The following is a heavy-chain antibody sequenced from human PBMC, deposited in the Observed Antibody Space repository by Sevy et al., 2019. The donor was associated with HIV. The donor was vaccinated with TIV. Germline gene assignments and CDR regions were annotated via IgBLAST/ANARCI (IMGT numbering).Heavy chain of an antibody. CDR1: GYTFASYG. V-gene: IGHV1-18*01. CDR2: VTPSNGHK. Sequence: ASVKVSCKASGYTFASYGISWVRQAPGQGLEWMGWVTPSNGHKKYAQKLQGRVTMTTDTSTSTAYMELRSLRSDDTAVYYCARCLGGLRPWEYNWFDPWGQGTLVTVSS. CDR3: ARCLGGLRPWEYNWFDP. J-gene: IGHJ5*02. D-gene: IGHD1-26*01.